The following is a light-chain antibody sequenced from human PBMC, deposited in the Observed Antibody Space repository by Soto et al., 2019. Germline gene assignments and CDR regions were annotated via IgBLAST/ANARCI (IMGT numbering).Light chain of an antibody. CDR2: DVS. CDR1: GSDVGGYKY. V-gene: IGLV2-14*01. CDR3: SSYASSSPFV. J-gene: IGLJ1*01. Sequence: QSALTQPASVSGSPGQSITISCTGTGSDVGGYKYVSWYQQLPGKAPKLMIYDVSYRPSGVSDRFSGSKSGNTASLIISGLQAEDEVDYYCSSYASSSPFVFGTGTKVTVL.